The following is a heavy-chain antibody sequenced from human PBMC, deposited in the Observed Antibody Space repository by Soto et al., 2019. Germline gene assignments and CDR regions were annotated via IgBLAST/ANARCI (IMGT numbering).Heavy chain of an antibody. CDR2: ISWNSGTI. V-gene: IGHV3-9*01. Sequence: SLRLCCAASGCGLCGYAMHWVLQDPGKGLEWVSGISWNSGTIGYADSVKGRFTISRDNAKNSLYLQMNSLRLEDTAMYYCAKDTQLRFYGMDVWGQGTTVTVSS. J-gene: IGHJ6*02. CDR1: GCGLCGYA. CDR3: AKDTQLRFYGMDV.